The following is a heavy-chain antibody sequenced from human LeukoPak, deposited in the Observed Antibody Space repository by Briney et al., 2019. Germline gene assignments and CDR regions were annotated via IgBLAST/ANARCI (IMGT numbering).Heavy chain of an antibody. V-gene: IGHV1-8*01. CDR1: GYTFTSYD. CDR3: ATDQKKWTTRYNY. Sequence: ASVKVSCKASGYTFTSYDINWVRQAPGQGLEWMGWMNPNSGNTGYAQKFQGRVTMARNTSISTAYMELSSLRSEDTAVYYCATDQKKWTTRYNYWGQGTLVTVSS. CDR2: MNPNSGNT. D-gene: IGHD3-9*01. J-gene: IGHJ4*02.